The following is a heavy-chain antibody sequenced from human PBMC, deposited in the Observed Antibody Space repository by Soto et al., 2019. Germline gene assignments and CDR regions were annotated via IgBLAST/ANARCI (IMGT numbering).Heavy chain of an antibody. CDR1: GFTFRDDA. V-gene: IGHV3-23*01. D-gene: IGHD3-22*01. J-gene: IGHJ5*02. CDR2: ISANGASI. Sequence: GESLKISCVGSGFTFRDDAMRWVRQAPGRGLEWVSAISANGASIQHADSVKGRFSVSRDNAKNTVYLQMDNLRTEDSAVYYCAKDRYYDTPGWFDPWGQGSRVTVSS. CDR3: AKDRYYDTPGWFDP.